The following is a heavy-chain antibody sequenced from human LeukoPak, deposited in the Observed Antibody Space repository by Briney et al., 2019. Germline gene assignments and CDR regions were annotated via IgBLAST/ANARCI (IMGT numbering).Heavy chain of an antibody. Sequence: ASVKVSCKASGYSFSGHYMHWVRQAPGQGPEWMGWISPNSGGTNYAQKFQGRVTMTRDTSISTAYMELSRLRSDDTAVYYCARAGSSWSHYYYYYYMDVWGKGTTVTISS. J-gene: IGHJ6*03. CDR3: ARAGSSWSHYYYYYYMDV. D-gene: IGHD6-13*01. CDR1: GYSFSGHY. V-gene: IGHV1-2*02. CDR2: ISPNSGGT.